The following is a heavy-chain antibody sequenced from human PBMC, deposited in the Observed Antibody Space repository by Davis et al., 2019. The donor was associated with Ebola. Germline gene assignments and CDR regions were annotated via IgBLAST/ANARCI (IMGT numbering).Heavy chain of an antibody. Sequence: SETLSLTCTVSGCSISSYYWSWIRQPPGKGLEWIGYIYYSGSTNYNPSLKSRVTISVDTSKNQFSLKLSSVTAADTAVYYCARLSGIIVLPAAIRNYYGMDVWDQGTTVTVSS. D-gene: IGHD2-2*01. J-gene: IGHJ6*02. CDR1: GCSISSYY. V-gene: IGHV4-59*08. CDR3: ARLSGIIVLPAAIRNYYGMDV. CDR2: IYYSGST.